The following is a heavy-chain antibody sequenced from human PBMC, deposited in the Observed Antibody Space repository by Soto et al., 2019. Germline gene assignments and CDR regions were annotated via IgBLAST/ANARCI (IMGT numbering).Heavy chain of an antibody. CDR2: IIPIFGTA. Sequence: SVKVSCKASGGTFSSYAISWVRQAPGQGLEWMGGIIPIFGTANYAQKFQGRVTITADESTSTAYMELSSLRSEDTAVYYCASTTTRSRRSNSCWLFDYWGQGTLVTVSS. CDR1: GGTFSSYA. CDR3: ASTTTRSRRSNSCWLFDY. J-gene: IGHJ4*02. V-gene: IGHV1-69*13. D-gene: IGHD6-13*01.